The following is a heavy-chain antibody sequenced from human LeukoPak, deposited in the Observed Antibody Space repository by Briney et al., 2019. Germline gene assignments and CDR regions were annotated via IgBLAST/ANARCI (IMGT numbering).Heavy chain of an antibody. Sequence: GGSLRLSCEASGFIFSSQWMSWVRQAPGKGLGWVANIKRDGSETYYVNSVKGRFTISRDNAKNSLFLQMNSLRVEDTAVYYCASLDTAMVTWRDNWGRGTLVTVSS. CDR2: IKRDGSET. CDR1: GFIFSSQW. J-gene: IGHJ4*02. CDR3: ASLDTAMVTWRDN. V-gene: IGHV3-7*03. D-gene: IGHD5-18*01.